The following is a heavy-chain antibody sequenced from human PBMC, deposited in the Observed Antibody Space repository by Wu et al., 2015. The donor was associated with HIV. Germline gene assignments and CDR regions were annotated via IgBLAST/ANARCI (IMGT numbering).Heavy chain of an antibody. J-gene: IGHJ3*02. D-gene: IGHD3-22*01. CDR2: IIPIFGTA. CDR3: ARVRQSSGYYYTPHLDAFDI. V-gene: IGHV1-69*05. Sequence: QVQLVQSRAEVKKPGSSVKVSCKASGGTFSSYAISWVRQAPGQGLEWMGGIIPIFGTANYAQKFQGRVTITTDESTSTAYMELSSLRSEDTAVYYCARVRQSSGYYYTPHLDAFDIWAKGQWSPSLQ. CDR1: GGTFSSYA.